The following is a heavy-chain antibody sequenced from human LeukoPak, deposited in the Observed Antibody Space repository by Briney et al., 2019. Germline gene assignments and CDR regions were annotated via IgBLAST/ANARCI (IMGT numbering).Heavy chain of an antibody. CDR2: INHSGST. Sequence: SETLSLTCAVYGGSFSGYYWSWIRQPPGKGLEWIGEINHSGSTNYNPSLKSRVTISVDTSKIQFSLKLSSVTAADTAVYYCARGFDPRRSGRYSSSSIAFDIWGQGTMVTVSS. V-gene: IGHV4-34*01. J-gene: IGHJ3*02. CDR3: ARGFDPRRSGRYSSSSIAFDI. CDR1: GGSFSGYY. D-gene: IGHD6-6*01.